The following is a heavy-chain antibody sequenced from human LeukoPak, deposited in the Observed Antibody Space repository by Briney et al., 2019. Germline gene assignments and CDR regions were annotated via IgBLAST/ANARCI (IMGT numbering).Heavy chain of an antibody. CDR1: GYTFTSNG. D-gene: IGHD2-2*01. CDR3: ARGLSSTSFPYKKYYYYMDA. Sequence: ASVKVSCKASGYTFTSNGISWVRQAPGQGLEWMGWISAYNGNTNYAQKLQGRVTMTTDTTTSTAYMELRRLRSDDTAVYYCARGLSSTSFPYKKYYYYMDAWGKGTTVTVSS. J-gene: IGHJ6*03. V-gene: IGHV1-18*01. CDR2: ISAYNGNT.